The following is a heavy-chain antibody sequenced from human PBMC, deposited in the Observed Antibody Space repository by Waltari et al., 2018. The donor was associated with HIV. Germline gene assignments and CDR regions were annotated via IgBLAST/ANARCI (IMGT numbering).Heavy chain of an antibody. D-gene: IGHD3-3*01. J-gene: IGHJ4*02. V-gene: IGHV1-18*01. Sequence: QVQLVQSGAEVKKPGASVKVSCKASGYTFTSYGISWVRQAPGQVLEWMGWISSYHGNTNYAQQLQGRGTLTTDTSTSTAYMELRSLRSDDTAVYFCARVAQYQYDFWSGYRFDYWGQGTLVTVSS. CDR3: ARVAQYQYDFWSGYRFDY. CDR2: ISSYHGNT. CDR1: GYTFTSYG.